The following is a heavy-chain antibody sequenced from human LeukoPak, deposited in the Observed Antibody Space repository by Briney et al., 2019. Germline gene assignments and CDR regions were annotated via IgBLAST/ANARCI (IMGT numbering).Heavy chain of an antibody. V-gene: IGHV3-73*01. CDR1: GFTFSGSA. Sequence: PGGSLRLSCAASGFTFSGSAMHWVRQASGKGLEWVGRIRSKANSYATAYAASVKGRFTISRDDSKNTAYLQMNSLKTEDTAVYYCTSSRRFYDFRSLFDYWGQGTLVTVSS. CDR2: IRSKANSYAT. J-gene: IGHJ4*02. CDR3: TSSRRFYDFRSLFDY. D-gene: IGHD3-3*01.